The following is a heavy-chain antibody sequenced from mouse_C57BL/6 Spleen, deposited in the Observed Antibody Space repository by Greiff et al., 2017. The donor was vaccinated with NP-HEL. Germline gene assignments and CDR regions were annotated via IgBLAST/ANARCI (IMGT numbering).Heavy chain of an antibody. V-gene: IGHV2-6*01. CDR1: GFSLTSYG. Sequence: VKLMESGPGLVAPSQSLSITCTVSGFSLTSYGVDWVRQSPGKGLEWLGVIWGVGSTNYNSALKSRLSISKDNSKSQVFLKMNSLQTDDTAMYYCARHSSGSEGIDYWGQGTTLTVSS. J-gene: IGHJ2*01. D-gene: IGHD3-1*01. CDR2: IWGVGST. CDR3: ARHSSGSEGIDY.